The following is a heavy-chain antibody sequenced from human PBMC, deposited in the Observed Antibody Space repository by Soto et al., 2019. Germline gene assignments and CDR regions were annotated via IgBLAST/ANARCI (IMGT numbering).Heavy chain of an antibody. J-gene: IGHJ4*02. CDR1: GFTFRDYW. CDR3: ARAPYRITFGGVIDY. V-gene: IGHV3-74*01. Sequence: EVQLVESGGGLVQPGGSLRLSCAASGFTFRDYWMHWVRQAPGKGLVWVARIKSDGSSTSYAESVKGRFTISRDNAKNTLYLEMHSLRAEDTAVYYCARAPYRITFGGVIDYWGQGTLVTVSS. CDR2: IKSDGSST. D-gene: IGHD3-16*01.